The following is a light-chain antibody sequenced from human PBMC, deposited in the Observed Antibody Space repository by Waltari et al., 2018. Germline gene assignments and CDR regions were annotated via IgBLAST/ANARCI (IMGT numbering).Light chain of an antibody. CDR3: LKYISAPWT. Sequence: IQLTQSPSSLSASVGDRVTITCRASQGIRNYLAWYQQKPGKVPNVLIYAASTLQSGVPSRFNGSGAGTDFSLTISSLQPEDVATYYCLKYISAPWTFGQGTTVEIK. J-gene: IGKJ1*01. V-gene: IGKV1-27*01. CDR2: AAS. CDR1: QGIRNY.